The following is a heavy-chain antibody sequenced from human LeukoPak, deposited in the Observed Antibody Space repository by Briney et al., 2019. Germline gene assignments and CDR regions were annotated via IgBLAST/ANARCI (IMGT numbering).Heavy chain of an antibody. CDR2: IIPILGIA. Sequence: SVKVSCTASGGTFSSYAISWVRQAPGQGLEWMGRIIPILGIANYAQKFQGRVTTTADKSTSTAYMELSSLRSEDTAVYYCARDLVVPAAMPVYGMDVWGQGTTVTVSS. D-gene: IGHD2-2*01. CDR3: ARDLVVPAAMPVYGMDV. J-gene: IGHJ6*02. CDR1: GGTFSSYA. V-gene: IGHV1-69*04.